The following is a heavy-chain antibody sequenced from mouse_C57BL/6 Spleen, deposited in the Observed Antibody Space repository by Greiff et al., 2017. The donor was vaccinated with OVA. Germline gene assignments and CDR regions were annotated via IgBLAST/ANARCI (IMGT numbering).Heavy chain of an antibody. Sequence: QVTLKVSGPGILQSSQTLSLTCSFSGFSLSTSGMGVSWIRQPSGKGLEWLAHIYWDDDKRSNPSLKSRLTISKDTSRNQVFLKITSVDTADTATYYCARRDYYGSSSTWYFDVWGTGTTVTVSS. CDR2: IYWDDDK. CDR3: ARRDYYGSSSTWYFDV. CDR1: GFSLSTSGMG. D-gene: IGHD1-1*01. V-gene: IGHV8-12*01. J-gene: IGHJ1*03.